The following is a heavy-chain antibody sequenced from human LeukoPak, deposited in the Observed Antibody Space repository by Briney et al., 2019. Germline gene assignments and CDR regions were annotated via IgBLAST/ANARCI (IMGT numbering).Heavy chain of an antibody. CDR1: GFIFSNYG. V-gene: IGHV3-30*18. D-gene: IGHD5-18*01. J-gene: IGHJ4*02. CDR3: AKTPGYSYGSTPFDY. Sequence: GRSLRLSCAASGFIFSNYGTHWVRQAPGKGLEWVAVIAYDGTNNYYADSVKGRFTISRDNSKNTLYLQMNTLRTEDTAVYYCAKTPGYSYGSTPFDYWGQGTLVTVSS. CDR2: IAYDGTNN.